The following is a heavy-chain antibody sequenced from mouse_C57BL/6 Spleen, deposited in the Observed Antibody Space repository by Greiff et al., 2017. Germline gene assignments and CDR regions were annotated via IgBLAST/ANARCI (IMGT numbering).Heavy chain of an antibody. CDR1: GYTFTSYW. CDR2: IDPSDSYT. CDR3: ASRAAQATGYAMDY. J-gene: IGHJ4*01. Sequence: VQLQQPGAELVMPGASVKLSCKASGYTFTSYWMHWVKQRPGQGLEWIGEIDPSDSYTNYNQKFKGKSTLTVDKSSSTAYMQLSSLTSEDSAVYYCASRAAQATGYAMDYWGQGTSVTVSS. D-gene: IGHD3-2*02. V-gene: IGHV1-69*01.